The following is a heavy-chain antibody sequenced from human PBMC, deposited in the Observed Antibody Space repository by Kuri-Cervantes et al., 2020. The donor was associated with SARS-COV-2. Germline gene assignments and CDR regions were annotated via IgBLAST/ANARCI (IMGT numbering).Heavy chain of an antibody. CDR1: GFSLSTSGMR. Sequence: SGPTLVKPTQTLTLTCTFSGFSLSTSGMRVSWIRQPPGKALGWLARIDWDDDRYYSTSLKTRLTISKDTSKNQVVLTMTNMDPVDTATYYCAHVHLGSTGDPLGFDYWGQGTLVTVSS. J-gene: IGHJ4*02. CDR2: IDWDDDR. V-gene: IGHV2-70*12. D-gene: IGHD7-27*01. CDR3: AHVHLGSTGDPLGFDY.